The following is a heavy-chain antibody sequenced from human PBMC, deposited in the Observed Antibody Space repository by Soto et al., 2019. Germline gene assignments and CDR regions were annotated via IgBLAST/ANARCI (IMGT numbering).Heavy chain of an antibody. D-gene: IGHD3-16*01. CDR1: GASIRSTHYF. J-gene: IGHJ4*02. CDR3: APCFPLAYICSYSDY. Sequence: SETLSLTCKVSGASIRSTHYFWGWIRQPPGKGLEWIGNFYSSGVNHYNPSLKSRVTIYVDKSKNHFPLNLTPVTAAAPALYYCAPCFPLAYICSYSDYWGQGTLVTVSS. V-gene: IGHV4-39*02. CDR2: FYSSGVN.